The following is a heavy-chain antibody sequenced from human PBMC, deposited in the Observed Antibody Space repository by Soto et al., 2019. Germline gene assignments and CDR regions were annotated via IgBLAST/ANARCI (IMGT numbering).Heavy chain of an antibody. J-gene: IGHJ4*02. CDR2: INQNEGEK. CDR1: GFTFRNYW. D-gene: IGHD3-10*01. V-gene: IGHV3-7*01. CDR3: ARGRPPSSGGNFDS. Sequence: EVHLAESGGGLVQPGGSLRVSCTASGFTFRNYWMTWVRQAPGKGLEWVANINQNEGEKYYVDSVKVRFTISRDNAYNSLYLEMDNLRVDDSAVYFWARGRPPSSGGNFDSWGQGTLVSVSS.